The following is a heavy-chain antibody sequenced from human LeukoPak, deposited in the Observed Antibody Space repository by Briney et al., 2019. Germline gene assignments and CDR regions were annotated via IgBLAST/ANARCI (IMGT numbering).Heavy chain of an antibody. V-gene: IGHV3-48*01. CDR3: AKDAGTMAYYFDY. J-gene: IGHJ4*02. Sequence: GGSLRLSCAASGITFSTYSMNWVRQAPGKGLEWVAYITSDSSVIYYADSVKGRFTISRDNSKNTLYLQMNSLRAEDTAVYYCAKDAGTMAYYFDYWGQGTLVTVSS. CDR1: GITFSTYS. CDR2: ITSDSSVI. D-gene: IGHD3-3*01.